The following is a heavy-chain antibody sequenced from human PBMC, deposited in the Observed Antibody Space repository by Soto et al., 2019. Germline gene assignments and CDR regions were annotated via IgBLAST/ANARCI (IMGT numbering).Heavy chain of an antibody. J-gene: IGHJ6*02. CDR3: AKNTVGLSRYYYYGMDV. D-gene: IGHD5-12*01. Sequence: GGSLRLSCAASGFTFSSYSMNWIRQAPGKWLEWVSYISSSSSTIYYADSVKGRFTISRDNAKSMVYLQMNSLRPEDTAVYYCAKNTVGLSRYYYYGMDVXGQGTRVTVYS. CDR2: ISSSSSTI. CDR1: GFTFSSYS. V-gene: IGHV3-48*01.